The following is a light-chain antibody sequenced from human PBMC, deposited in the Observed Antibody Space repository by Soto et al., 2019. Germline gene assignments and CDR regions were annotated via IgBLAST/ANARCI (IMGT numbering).Light chain of an antibody. V-gene: IGLV2-14*01. CDR3: SSYTSTSTRV. CDR1: SSDVGGYNY. J-gene: IGLJ1*01. Sequence: HSALTHPAFVSGSPGQSITISCTGTSSDVGGYNYVSWYQHPPGKAPKLMISEVSNRPSGVSNRFSGSKSGNTASLTISGLQAEDEADYYCSSYTSTSTRVFGTGAKVTVL. CDR2: EVS.